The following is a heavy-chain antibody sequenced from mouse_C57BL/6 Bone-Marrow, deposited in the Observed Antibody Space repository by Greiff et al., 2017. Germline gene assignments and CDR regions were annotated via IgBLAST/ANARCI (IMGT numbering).Heavy chain of an antibody. CDR3: ARGDYAYEGAWFAY. J-gene: IGHJ3*01. Sequence: EVKLVESGGGLVKPGGSLKLSCAASGFTFSDYGMHWVRQAPEKGLKWVAYISSGSSTIYYTDTVKGRFTISRANAKHTLFLQMTSLRSEDTAMYYCARGDYAYEGAWFAYWGQGTLVTVSA. V-gene: IGHV5-17*01. CDR1: GFTFSDYG. D-gene: IGHD2-2*01. CDR2: ISSGSSTI.